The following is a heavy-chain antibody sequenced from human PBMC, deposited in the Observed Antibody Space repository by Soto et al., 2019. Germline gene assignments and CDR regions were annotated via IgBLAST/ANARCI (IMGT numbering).Heavy chain of an antibody. J-gene: IGHJ5*02. D-gene: IGHD2-2*01. Sequence: SVKVSCKASGGTFSSYAISWVRQAPGQGLEWMGGIIPIFGTANYAQKFQGRVTITADESTSTAYMELSSLRSEDTAVYYCARSTSVYNWFDPWGQGTLVTVSS. CDR1: GGTFSSYA. V-gene: IGHV1-69*13. CDR3: ARSTSVYNWFDP. CDR2: IIPIFGTA.